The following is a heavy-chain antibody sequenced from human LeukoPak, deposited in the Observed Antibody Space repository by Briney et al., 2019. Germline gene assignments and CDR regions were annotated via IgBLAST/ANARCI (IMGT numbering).Heavy chain of an antibody. V-gene: IGHV4-59*08. J-gene: IGHJ4*02. D-gene: IGHD2-21*02. CDR1: GGSNSYDY. CDR3: ATLRGASTAVFDS. Sequence: SETLSLTCTVSGGSNSYDYWTWIRQSPGKRLEWIGYIHYSGATNYSPSLKSRVTISVDTSKNQFSLKLSSVTAADTALYYCATLRGASTAVFDSWGQGTLVTVSS. CDR2: IHYSGAT.